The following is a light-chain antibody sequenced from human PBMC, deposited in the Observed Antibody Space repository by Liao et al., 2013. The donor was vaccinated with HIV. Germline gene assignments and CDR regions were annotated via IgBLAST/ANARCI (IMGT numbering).Light chain of an antibody. V-gene: IGLV3-1*01. CDR3: QSPDSSGTYWV. J-gene: IGLJ3*02. Sequence: SYELTQPPSVSVSPGQTASITCSGDKLGDKYACWYQQKPGQSPVLVIYQDIKRPSGIPERFSGSSSGTTAALTISGVQTDDEADYYCQSPDSSGTYWVFGGGTKLTVL. CDR1: KLGDKY. CDR2: QDI.